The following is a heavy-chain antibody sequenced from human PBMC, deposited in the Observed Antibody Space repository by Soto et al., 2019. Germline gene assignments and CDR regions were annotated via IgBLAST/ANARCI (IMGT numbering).Heavy chain of an antibody. CDR1: GFTFSSYS. V-gene: IGHV3-21*01. J-gene: IGHJ3*02. CDR3: ARDRPDDADQQLFVPNDYSNYVRTDAFDI. Sequence: GGSLRLSCAASGFTFSSYSMNWVRQAPGKGLEWVSSISSSSSYIYYADSVKGRFTISRDNAKNSLYLQMNSLRAEETAVYYFARDRPDDADQQLFVPNDYSNYVRTDAFDIWGQGTMVTVSS. CDR2: ISSSSSYI. D-gene: IGHD4-4*01.